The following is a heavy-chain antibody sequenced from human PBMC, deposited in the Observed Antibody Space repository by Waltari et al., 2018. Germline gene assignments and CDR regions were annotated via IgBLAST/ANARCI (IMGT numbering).Heavy chain of an antibody. V-gene: IGHV4-39*07. J-gene: IGHJ4*02. Sequence: QLQLQESGPGLVKPSETLSLTCTVSGGSISSSSYYWGWIRQPPGKGLEWIGSIYYSGSTNYNPSLKSRVTISVDTSKNQFSLKLSSVTAADTAVYYCARVKDPLAVAAPFDYWGQGTLVTVSS. CDR2: IYYSGST. CDR1: GGSISSSSYY. CDR3: ARVKDPLAVAAPFDY. D-gene: IGHD6-19*01.